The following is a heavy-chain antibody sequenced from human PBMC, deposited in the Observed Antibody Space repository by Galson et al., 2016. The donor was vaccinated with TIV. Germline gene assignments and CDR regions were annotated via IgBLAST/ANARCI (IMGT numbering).Heavy chain of an antibody. D-gene: IGHD2/OR15-2a*01. Sequence: SVKVSCKVSGNSLTELVMHWVRQAPGKGLEWMGGFDPEVSKTVCARKLQGRVTLTEDTSTDTAFLELSSLSFEDTAVYYCASVAWFPGLSLDNWGQGTLVIVSS. V-gene: IGHV1-24*01. CDR3: ASVAWFPGLSLDN. J-gene: IGHJ4*02. CDR1: GNSLTELV. CDR2: FDPEVSKT.